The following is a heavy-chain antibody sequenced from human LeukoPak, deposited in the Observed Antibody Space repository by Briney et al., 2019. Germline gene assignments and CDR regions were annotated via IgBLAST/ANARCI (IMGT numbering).Heavy chain of an antibody. CDR2: INPKSGGT. Sequence: ASVKVSCKASGYTFTSYYMHWVRQAPGQGLEWMGWINPKSGGTNYVQKFQGRVTMTRDTSISTAYMELNRLRSDDTAMYYCARGPHLFLTNYFIAYWGQGTLVTVSS. D-gene: IGHD3-9*01. CDR3: ARGPHLFLTNYFIAY. V-gene: IGHV1-2*02. CDR1: GYTFTSYY. J-gene: IGHJ4*02.